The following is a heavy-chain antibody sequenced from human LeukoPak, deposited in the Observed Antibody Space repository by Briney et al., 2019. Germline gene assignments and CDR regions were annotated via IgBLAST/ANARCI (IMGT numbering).Heavy chain of an antibody. CDR3: AKDGMWDYYDSSGSLVDY. J-gene: IGHJ4*02. V-gene: IGHV3-74*01. Sequence: GGSLKLSCAASGFTFSSYWMHWVRQAPGKGLVWVSRINSDGSSTSYADSVKGRFTISRGNSKNTLYLQMNSLRAEDTAVYYCAKDGMWDYYDSSGSLVDYWGQGTLVTVSS. CDR1: GFTFSSYW. CDR2: INSDGSST. D-gene: IGHD3-22*01.